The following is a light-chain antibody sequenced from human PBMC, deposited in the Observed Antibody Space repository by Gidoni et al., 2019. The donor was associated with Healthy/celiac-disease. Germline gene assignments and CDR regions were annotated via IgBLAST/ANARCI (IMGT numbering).Light chain of an antibody. V-gene: IGKV1-5*03. CDR1: QSISSW. CDR2: KAS. Sequence: DIQMTQSPSTLSASVGERVTITCRASQSISSWLAWYQQKPGKAPKLLIYKASSLESGVPARFRGSGSGTEFTLTISSLQPDDFATYYCQQYNSYLWTFGQGTKVEIK. J-gene: IGKJ1*01. CDR3: QQYNSYLWT.